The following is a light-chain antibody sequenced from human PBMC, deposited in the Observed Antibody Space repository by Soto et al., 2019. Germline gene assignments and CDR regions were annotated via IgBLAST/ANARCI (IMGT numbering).Light chain of an antibody. J-gene: IGLJ1*01. CDR3: LLYYGGAYV. CDR2: STS. Sequence: AVVTQEHSLTVSPGGTVTLTCASSTGAVTSGYYPNWFQQKPGQAPRALIYSTSNNHSWAPARFSGSLLGGKAALTLSGVQPEDEAEYYCLLYYGGAYVFGTGTKVTVL. CDR1: TGAVTSGYY. V-gene: IGLV7-43*01.